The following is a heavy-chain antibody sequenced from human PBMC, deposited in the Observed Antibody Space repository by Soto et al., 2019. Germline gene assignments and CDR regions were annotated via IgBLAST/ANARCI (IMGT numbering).Heavy chain of an antibody. CDR1: GFTFSNAW. D-gene: IGHD2-21*02. V-gene: IGHV3-15*07. CDR3: TTSTVVVTAIHIGRHDY. CDR2: IKSKTDGGTT. Sequence: PGGSLRLSCAASGFTFSNAWMNWVRQAPGKGLEWVGRIKSKTDGGTTDYAAPVKGRFTISRDDSKNTLYLQMNSLKTEDTAVYYCTTSTVVVTAIHIGRHDYWGQGTLVTVSS. J-gene: IGHJ4*02.